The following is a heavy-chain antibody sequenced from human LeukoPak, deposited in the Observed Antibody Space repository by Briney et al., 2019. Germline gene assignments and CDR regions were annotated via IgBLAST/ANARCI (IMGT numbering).Heavy chain of an antibody. CDR1: GYALSESS. Sequence: GASVKVSCKVSGYALSESSIHWVRQTPGEGFEWMGGFDPEYVETTYAQKFRGRDTMTEDTSTDTAYMELINLRSDDTAVYYCVSDRSDGGYAESNGYPTFDLWGRGTLVTVSS. J-gene: IGHJ2*01. CDR3: VSDRSDGGYAESNGYPTFDL. D-gene: IGHD5-24*01. CDR2: FDPEYVET. V-gene: IGHV1-24*01.